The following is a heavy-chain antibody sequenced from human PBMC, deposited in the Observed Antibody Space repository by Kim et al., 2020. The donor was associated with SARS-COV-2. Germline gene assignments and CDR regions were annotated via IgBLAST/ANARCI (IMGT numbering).Heavy chain of an antibody. D-gene: IGHD3-9*01. CDR1: GGSISSYY. CDR3: ARERLTGYYNKNFDY. CDR2: IYTSGST. V-gene: IGHV4-4*07. J-gene: IGHJ4*02. Sequence: SETLSLTCTVSGGSISSYYWSWIRQPAGKGLEWIGRIYTSGSTNYNPSLKSRVTMSVDTSKNQFSLKLSSVTAADTAVYYCARERLTGYYNKNFDYWGQGTLVTVSS.